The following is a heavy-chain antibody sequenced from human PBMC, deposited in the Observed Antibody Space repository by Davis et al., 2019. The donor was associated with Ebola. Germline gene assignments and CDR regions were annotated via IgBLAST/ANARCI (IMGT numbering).Heavy chain of an antibody. CDR3: ARDRYSSSWLQGFDP. J-gene: IGHJ5*02. V-gene: IGHV3-74*01. Sequence: GESLKISCAASGFTFSRYWIHWVRQAPGKGLVWVSRISTDVSSTSYADSVKGRFTISRDNAKNTLYLQMNSLRAEDTAVYYCARDRYSSSWLQGFDPWGQGTLVTVSS. CDR2: ISTDVSST. D-gene: IGHD6-13*01. CDR1: GFTFSRYW.